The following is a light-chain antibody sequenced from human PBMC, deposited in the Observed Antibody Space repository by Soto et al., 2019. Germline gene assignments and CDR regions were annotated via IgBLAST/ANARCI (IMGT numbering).Light chain of an antibody. V-gene: IGLV2-14*01. CDR1: NNDIGVYIY. J-gene: IGLJ1*01. CDR2: EVS. Sequence: QSALTQPASVSGSPGQSITISCIGTNNDIGVYIYVSWYQQHPGKAPKLVIYEVSNRPSGVSSRFSGSKSGNTASLTISGLQADDEADYYCSSYTSSSNLLVFGTGTKV. CDR3: SSYTSSSNLLV.